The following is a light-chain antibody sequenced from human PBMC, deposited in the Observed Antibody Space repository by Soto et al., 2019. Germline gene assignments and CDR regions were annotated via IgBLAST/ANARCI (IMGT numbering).Light chain of an antibody. J-gene: IGKJ1*01. Sequence: DMGMTQSPATLSVSPGERATLSCRASQSVSSSLAWYQQKPGRSPRLLIYGASTRAIGIPARFSGSGSGTEFTLTISSLQSEDFAVYYCLQYNNWWTFGQGTKVDNK. V-gene: IGKV3-15*01. CDR2: GAS. CDR1: QSVSSS. CDR3: LQYNNWWT.